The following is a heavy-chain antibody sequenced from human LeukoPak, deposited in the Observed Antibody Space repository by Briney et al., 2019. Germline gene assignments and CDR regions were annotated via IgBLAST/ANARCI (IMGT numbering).Heavy chain of an antibody. J-gene: IGHJ4*02. CDR2: ISGSGGST. CDR3: AKAGARQILKVYYFDY. V-gene: IGHV3-23*01. CDR1: GFTFSSYA. D-gene: IGHD2-15*01. Sequence: SGGSLRLSCAASGFTFSSYAMSWVRQAPGKGLEWVSAISGSGGSTYYADSVKGRFTISRGNSKNALYLQMNSLRAEDTAVYYCAKAGARQILKVYYFDYWGQGTLVTVSS.